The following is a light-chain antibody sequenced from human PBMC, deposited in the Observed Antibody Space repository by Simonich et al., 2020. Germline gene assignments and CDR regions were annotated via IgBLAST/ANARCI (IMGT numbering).Light chain of an antibody. CDR1: KGISNY. CDR3: QKYNSAPWT. CDR2: AAS. J-gene: IGKJ1*01. V-gene: IGKV1-27*01. Sequence: DIQMTQSPSSLSASVGDRVTITCRASKGISNYLAWYQQKPGKVPKLLIYAASTLQSGFPSRCSGSGSGTDFTLTISSLQPEDVATYYCQKYNSAPWTFGQGTKVEIK.